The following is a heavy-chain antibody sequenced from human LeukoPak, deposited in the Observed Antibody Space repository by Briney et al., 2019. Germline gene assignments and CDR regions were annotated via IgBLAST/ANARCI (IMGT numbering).Heavy chain of an antibody. CDR2: IRSKPYGGAT. J-gene: IGHJ6*02. CDR1: GLTFGDYG. V-gene: IGHV3-49*04. Sequence: PGGSLRLSCTASGLTFGDYGMSWVRQAPGKGLEWVGVIRSKPYGGATEYAASVKGRFTISRDDSKSIAYLQMNVLKTEDTAVYYCTSGPTGYCSGGGCYSGYYYGMDVWGQGTTVTVSS. D-gene: IGHD2-15*01. CDR3: TSGPTGYCSGGGCYSGYYYGMDV.